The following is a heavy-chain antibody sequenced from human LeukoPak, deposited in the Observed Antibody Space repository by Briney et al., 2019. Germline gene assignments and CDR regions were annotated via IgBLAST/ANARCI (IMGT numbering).Heavy chain of an antibody. CDR3: AKPHFDD. CDR1: GFTFDDYA. V-gene: IGHV3-9*01. CDR2: ISWNSGSI. Sequence: GGSLRLSCAASGFTFDDYAMHWVRQAPGKGLEWVSGISWNSGSIGYADSVKGRFTISRDNSKNTLYLQMNSLRAGDTAVYYCAKPHFDDWGQGTLVTVSS. J-gene: IGHJ4*02.